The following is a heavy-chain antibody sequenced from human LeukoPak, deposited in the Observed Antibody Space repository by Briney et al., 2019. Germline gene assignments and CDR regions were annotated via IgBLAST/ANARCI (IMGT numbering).Heavy chain of an antibody. V-gene: IGHV4-59*01. CDR1: GGSISSYY. D-gene: IGHD3-22*01. Sequence: SETLSLTCTVSGGSISSYYWSWIRQPPGKGLEWIGYIYYSGSTYYNPSLRSRVTISVDTSKNQFSLKLSSVTAADTAVYYCARSSEGRYYYDSSGFSYYYYYMDVWGKGTTVTIS. J-gene: IGHJ6*03. CDR3: ARSSEGRYYYDSSGFSYYYYYMDV. CDR2: IYYSGST.